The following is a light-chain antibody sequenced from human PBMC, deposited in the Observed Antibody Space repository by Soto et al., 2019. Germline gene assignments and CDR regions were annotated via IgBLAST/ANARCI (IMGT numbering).Light chain of an antibody. V-gene: IGKV3-11*01. CDR2: DAY. CDR1: QSFRGL. CDR3: QQRHMWPIT. J-gene: IGKJ5*01. Sequence: EVLLTQSPVTLSLSPGERATLSCRASQSFRGLLAWYQQKPGQAPRLLIYDAYNRATGIPRRFSGSGSGTDFTLTISSLETEDSAVYYCQQRHMWPITVGQGTRLEIK.